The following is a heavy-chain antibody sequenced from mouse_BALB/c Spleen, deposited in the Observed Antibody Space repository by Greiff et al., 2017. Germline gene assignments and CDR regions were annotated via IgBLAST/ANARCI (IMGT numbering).Heavy chain of an antibody. CDR2: IWSGGST. V-gene: IGHV2-2*02. Sequence: VQLKESGPGLVQPSQSLSITCTVSGFSLTSYGVHWVRQSPGKGLEWLGVIWSGGSTDYNAAFISRLSISKDNSKSQVFFKMNSLQANDTAIYYCARKCGNYLYAMDYWGQGTSVTVSS. J-gene: IGHJ4*01. CDR1: GFSLTSYG. D-gene: IGHD2-1*01. CDR3: ARKCGNYLYAMDY.